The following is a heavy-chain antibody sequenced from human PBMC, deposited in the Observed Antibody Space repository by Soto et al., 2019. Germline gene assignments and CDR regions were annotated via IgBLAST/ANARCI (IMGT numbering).Heavy chain of an antibody. CDR3: TRLTSSSPADY. V-gene: IGHV3-73*01. J-gene: IGHJ4*02. Sequence: EVQLVESGGGLVQPGGSLKLSCAASGFTFSGSAMHWVRQASGKGLEWVGRIRSKANSYATAYAASVKGRFTISRDDSKNTAYLQMNSLKTEDTAVYYCTRLTSSSPADYWGQGTLVTVSS. CDR2: IRSKANSYAT. CDR1: GFTFSGSA. D-gene: IGHD6-6*01.